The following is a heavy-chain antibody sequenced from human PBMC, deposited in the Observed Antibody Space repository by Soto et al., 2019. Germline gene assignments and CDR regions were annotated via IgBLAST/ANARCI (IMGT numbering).Heavy chain of an antibody. Sequence: PGGSLRLSCAASGFTFSSYSMNWVRQAPGKGLEWVSSISSSSSYIYYADSVKGRFTISRDNAKNSLYLQMNSLRAEDTAVYYCARSSHLDFWSGYYSYFDYWGQGTLVTV. D-gene: IGHD3-3*01. CDR1: GFTFSSYS. V-gene: IGHV3-21*01. CDR2: ISSSSSYI. J-gene: IGHJ4*02. CDR3: ARSSHLDFWSGYYSYFDY.